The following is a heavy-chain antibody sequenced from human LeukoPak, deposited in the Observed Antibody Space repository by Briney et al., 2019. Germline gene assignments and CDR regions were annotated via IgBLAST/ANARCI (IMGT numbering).Heavy chain of an antibody. CDR3: AKGYYDYVWGSYYFDY. CDR2: MSGSGGST. V-gene: IGHV3-23*01. Sequence: PGGSLRLSCAASGFTFSSYAMSWVRRAPGKGLEWVSAMSGSGGSTYYADSVKGRFTISRDNSRDTLYLQMNSLRAEDTAVYYCAKGYYDYVWGSYYFDYWGQGTLVTVSS. D-gene: IGHD3-16*01. J-gene: IGHJ4*02. CDR1: GFTFSSYA.